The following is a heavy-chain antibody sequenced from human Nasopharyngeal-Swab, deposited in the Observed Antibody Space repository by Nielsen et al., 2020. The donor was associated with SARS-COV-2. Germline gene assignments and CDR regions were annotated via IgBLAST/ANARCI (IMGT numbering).Heavy chain of an antibody. Sequence: GESLKISCAASGFTFSSYGMHWVRQAPGTGLEWVAVIWYDGSNKYYADSVKGRFTISRDNSKNTLYLQMNSLRAEDTAVYYCARELQWLVLYYYYGMDVWGQGTTVTVSS. CDR1: GFTFSSYG. CDR2: IWYDGSNK. CDR3: ARELQWLVLYYYYGMDV. V-gene: IGHV3-33*01. J-gene: IGHJ6*02. D-gene: IGHD6-19*01.